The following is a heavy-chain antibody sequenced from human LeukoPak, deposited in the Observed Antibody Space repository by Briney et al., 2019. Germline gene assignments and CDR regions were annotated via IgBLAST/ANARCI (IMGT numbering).Heavy chain of an antibody. D-gene: IGHD6-19*01. CDR1: GYTFTSYD. CDR3: ARRAVDNSYYYYMDV. V-gene: IGHV1-8*01. Sequence: ASVKVSCKASGYTFTSYDINWVRQATGQGLEWMGWMNPNSGNTGYAQKFQGRVTMARNTSISTAYMELSSLRSEDAAVYYCARRAVDNSYYYYMDVWGKGTTVTVSS. CDR2: MNPNSGNT. J-gene: IGHJ6*03.